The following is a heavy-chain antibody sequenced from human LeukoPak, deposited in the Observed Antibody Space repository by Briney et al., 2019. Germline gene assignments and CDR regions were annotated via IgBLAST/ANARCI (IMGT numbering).Heavy chain of an antibody. CDR2: IHYSGST. J-gene: IGHJ6*02. CDR1: GGSISSYY. Sequence: PSETLSLTCTVSGGSISSYYWSWIRQPPGKGLELIGYIHYSGSTNNKPSLNSRVTISVDTSKNQSSLKLSSVSAADTAVYYCARSGGQLWGPEVWDVWGQGTTVTVSS. D-gene: IGHD5-18*01. V-gene: IGHV4-59*08. CDR3: ARSGGQLWGPEVWDV.